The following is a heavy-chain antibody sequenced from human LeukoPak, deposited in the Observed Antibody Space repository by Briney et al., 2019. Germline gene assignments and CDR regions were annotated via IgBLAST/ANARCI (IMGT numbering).Heavy chain of an antibody. D-gene: IGHD3-9*01. CDR1: GYTFTGYY. J-gene: IGHJ2*01. CDR2: FNPNSGGT. Sequence: GASVKVSCKASGYTFTGYYMHWVRQAPGQGLEWMGWFNPNSGGTNYAQKFQGRVTMTRDTSISTAYMELSRLRSDDTAVYYCAREATYYDILTGDWYFDLWGRGTLVTVSS. V-gene: IGHV1-2*02. CDR3: AREATYYDILTGDWYFDL.